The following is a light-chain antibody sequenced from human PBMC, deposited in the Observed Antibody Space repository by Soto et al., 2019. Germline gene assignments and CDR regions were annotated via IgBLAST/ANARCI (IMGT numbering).Light chain of an antibody. V-gene: IGKV1-39*01. CDR2: AAS. CDR1: QSISSY. Sequence: DIQMTQSPSSLSASVGDRVTITCRASQSISSYLNWYQQKPGKAPNLLIYAASSLRSGVPSRFSGSGSGTDFTLTISSLQPEDFATYHCQQSHTIPYTFGQGTKLEIK. CDR3: QQSHTIPYT. J-gene: IGKJ2*01.